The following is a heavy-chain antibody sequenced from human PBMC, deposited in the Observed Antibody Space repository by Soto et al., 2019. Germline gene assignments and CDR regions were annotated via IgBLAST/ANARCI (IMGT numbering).Heavy chain of an antibody. CDR1: GFNVKDDW. Sequence: EVQLVESGGALVKPGESLRLSCAASGFNVKDDWMAWVRQAPGKGLEWLTQIKSDIHGGTTDDAAPVKDRLAMSSNDSKNAVDLQMTSLKSDDTAVYYCAKGEYCGQGVMVTVSS. D-gene: IGHD1-26*01. CDR2: IKSDIHGGTT. V-gene: IGHV3-15*02. CDR3: AKGEY. J-gene: IGHJ4*02.